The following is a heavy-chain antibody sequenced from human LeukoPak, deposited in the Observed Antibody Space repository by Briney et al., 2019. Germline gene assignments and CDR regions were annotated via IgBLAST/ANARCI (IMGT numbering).Heavy chain of an antibody. V-gene: IGHV1-46*01. CDR1: GYTFTSYY. D-gene: IGHD5-12*01. CDR3: AREGPRPRGYSGYDMSNDAFDI. J-gene: IGHJ3*02. CDR2: INPSGGST. Sequence: GASVKVSCKASGYTFTSYYMHWVRQAPGQGLEWMGIINPSGGSTSYAQKFQGRVTITRDTSASTAYMELSSLRSEDTAVYYCAREGPRPRGYSGYDMSNDAFDIWGQGTMVTVSS.